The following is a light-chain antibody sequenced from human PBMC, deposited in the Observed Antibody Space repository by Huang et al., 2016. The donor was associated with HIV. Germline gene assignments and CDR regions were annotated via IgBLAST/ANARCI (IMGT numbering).Light chain of an antibody. V-gene: IGKV3-11*01. J-gene: IGKJ5*01. CDR1: QSVNNY. Sequence: EIVLTQSPATLSLSPGERATLSCRASQSVNNYLAWYQQKPGQAPRLLIYDTSKRATGIPARFSGSVSGTDFALTISSLEPEDFAVYYCQQRSNWPITFGQGTRLEMK. CDR3: QQRSNWPIT. CDR2: DTS.